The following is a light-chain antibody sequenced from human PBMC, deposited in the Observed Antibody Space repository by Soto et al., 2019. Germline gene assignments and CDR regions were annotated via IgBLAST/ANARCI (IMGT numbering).Light chain of an antibody. CDR2: DNT. CDR3: QSFDKYLSAVV. J-gene: IGLJ2*01. CDR1: SSDIGAGYR. V-gene: IGLV1-40*01. Sequence: QSVLTQPPSVSGAPGERVTISCTGSSSDIGAGYRVRWYQQVPGTAPKLLIYDNTNRPSGVAARFSGSKSGTSASLAISGLQAEDEADYYCQSFDKYLSAVVFGGGTKLTVL.